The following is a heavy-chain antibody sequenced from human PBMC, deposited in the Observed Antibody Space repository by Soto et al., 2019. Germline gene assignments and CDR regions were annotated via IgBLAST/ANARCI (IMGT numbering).Heavy chain of an antibody. D-gene: IGHD5-12*01. CDR3: ARDRRDGYNTAFDY. Sequence: SETLSLTCTVSGGSISSGGYYWSWIRQHPGKGLEWIGYIYYSGSTYYNPSLKSRVTISVDTSKNQFSLKLSSVTAADTAVYYCARDRRDGYNTAFDYWGQGTLVTVSS. CDR1: GGSISSGGYY. CDR2: IYYSGST. J-gene: IGHJ4*02. V-gene: IGHV4-31*03.